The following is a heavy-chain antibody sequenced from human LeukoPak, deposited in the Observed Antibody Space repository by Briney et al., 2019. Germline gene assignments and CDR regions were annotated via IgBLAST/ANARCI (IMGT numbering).Heavy chain of an antibody. J-gene: IGHJ5*02. CDR1: GGSISSCY. CDR2: IYYSGST. CDR3: ARDLAYCSSTSCYTNWFDP. V-gene: IGHV4-59*01. D-gene: IGHD2-2*02. Sequence: SETLSLTCTVSGGSISSCYWSWIRQPPGKGLEWIGYIYYSGSTNYNPSLKSRVTISVDTSKNQFSLKLSSVTAADTAVYYCARDLAYCSSTSCYTNWFDPWGQGTLVTVSS.